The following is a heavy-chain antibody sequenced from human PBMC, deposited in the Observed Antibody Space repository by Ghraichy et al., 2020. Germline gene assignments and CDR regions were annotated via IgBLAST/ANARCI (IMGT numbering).Heavy chain of an antibody. Sequence: GGSLRLSCAASGFTFDDYAMHWVRQAPGKGLEWVSGISWNSGSIGYADSVKGRFTISRDNAKNSLYLQMNSLRAEDTALYYCAKDSGYVGAFDIWGQGTMVTVSS. D-gene: IGHD5-12*01. CDR3: AKDSGYVGAFDI. V-gene: IGHV3-9*01. CDR1: GFTFDDYA. J-gene: IGHJ3*02. CDR2: ISWNSGSI.